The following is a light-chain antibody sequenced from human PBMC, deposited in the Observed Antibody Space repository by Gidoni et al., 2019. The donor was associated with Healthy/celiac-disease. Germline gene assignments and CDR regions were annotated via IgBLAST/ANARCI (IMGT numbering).Light chain of an antibody. CDR1: QSVSSY. CDR2: DAS. CDR3: QQRSNWPRALT. V-gene: IGKV3-11*01. J-gene: IGKJ4*01. Sequence: EIVLTQSPATLSLSPGERATLSCRASQSVSSYLAWYQQKPGQAPRLLTYDASNRATGIPARFSGSGSGTDFTLTISSLEPEDFVVYYCQQRSNWPRALTFGGGTKVEIK.